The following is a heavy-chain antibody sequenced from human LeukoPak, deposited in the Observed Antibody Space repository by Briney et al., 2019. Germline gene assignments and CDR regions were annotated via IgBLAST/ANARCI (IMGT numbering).Heavy chain of an antibody. CDR2: INHSGST. V-gene: IGHV4-34*01. CDR1: GGSFSGYY. CDR3: ARHRRDYYYYYMDV. Sequence: KPSETLSLTCAVYGGSFSGYYWSWIRQPPGKGLEWSGEINHSGSTNYNPSLKSRVTISVDTSKNQFSLKLSSVTAADTAVYYCARHRRDYYYYYMDVWGKGNTVTISS. J-gene: IGHJ6*03.